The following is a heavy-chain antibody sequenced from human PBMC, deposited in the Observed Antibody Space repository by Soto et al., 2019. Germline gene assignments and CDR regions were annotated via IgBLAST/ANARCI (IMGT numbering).Heavy chain of an antibody. CDR1: GGSISSSNYY. D-gene: IGHD3-9*01. CDR3: ARRSLRYFDWLFDY. Sequence: ASDTLSLTCTVSGGSISSSNYYWGWIRQPPGKGLEWIGSIYYSGSTYYNPSLKSRVTISVDTSKNQFSLKLSSVTAADTAVYYCARRSLRYFDWLFDYWGQGTLVTVSS. J-gene: IGHJ4*02. V-gene: IGHV4-39*01. CDR2: IYYSGST.